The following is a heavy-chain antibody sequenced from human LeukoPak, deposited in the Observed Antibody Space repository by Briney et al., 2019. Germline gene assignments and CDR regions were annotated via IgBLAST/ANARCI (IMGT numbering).Heavy chain of an antibody. CDR3: ARAPDNYVHRFDP. CDR1: GYTFTNYD. V-gene: IGHV1-8*02. J-gene: IGHJ5*02. CDR2: MNPHSGDT. D-gene: IGHD3-10*02. Sequence: GASVKVSCKASGYTFTNYDINWVRQTAGQGLEWMGWMNPHSGDTGYAQKFQGRVTMTRNTSITTAYMELSSLTSEDTAVYYCARAPDNYVHRFDPWGQGTLISVSS.